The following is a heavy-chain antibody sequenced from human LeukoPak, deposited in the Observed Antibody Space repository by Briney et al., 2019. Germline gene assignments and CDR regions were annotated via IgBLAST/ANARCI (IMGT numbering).Heavy chain of an antibody. CDR3: AREGYGETGYFQH. CDR2: IYHSGST. J-gene: IGHJ1*01. Sequence: LTXTVSXYSISSGXYWXXIRXPXXXXXXXIGSIYHSGSTYYNPSLKSRVTISVDTSKNQFSLKLSSVTAADTAVYYCAREGYGETGYFQHWGQGTLVTVSS. CDR1: XYSISSGXY. D-gene: IGHD4-17*01. V-gene: IGHV4-38-2*02.